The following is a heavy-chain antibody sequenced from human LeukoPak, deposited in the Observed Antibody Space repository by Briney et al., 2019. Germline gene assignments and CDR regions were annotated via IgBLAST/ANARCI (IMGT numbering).Heavy chain of an antibody. J-gene: IGHJ4*02. CDR3: ARENPYYDFWSGFPGGCFDY. CDR2: FDPEDGET. CDR1: GYTLTELS. D-gene: IGHD3-3*01. V-gene: IGHV1-24*01. Sequence: ASVKVSCKVSGYTLTELSMHWVRQAPGKGLEWMGGFDPEDGETIYAQKFQGRVTITRDTSASTAYMELSSLRSEDTAVYYCARENPYYDFWSGFPGGCFDYWGQGTLVTVSS.